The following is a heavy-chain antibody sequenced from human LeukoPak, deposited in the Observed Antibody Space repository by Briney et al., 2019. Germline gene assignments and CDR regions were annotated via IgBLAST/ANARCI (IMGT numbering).Heavy chain of an antibody. V-gene: IGHV1-46*01. D-gene: IGHD6-13*01. J-gene: IGHJ5*02. CDR2: YHPTSSAT. CDR3: ARGPHIAAAGTWWFDP. Sequence: IYHPTSSATNYAQRFQGRVTMTRDTSTSTVYMEVSSLRSEDTAVYYCARGPHIAAAGTWWFDPWGQGTLVTVSS.